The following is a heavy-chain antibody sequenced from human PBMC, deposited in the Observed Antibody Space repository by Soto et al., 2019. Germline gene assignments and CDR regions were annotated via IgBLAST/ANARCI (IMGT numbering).Heavy chain of an antibody. Sequence: PGGSLRLSCTASGFNLSTYGVHWVRQPPGKGLEWVAVVSFDGRNKYYAGSVEGRFTISRDNSKKTLYLHMNSLRAEDTAVYYCAKEGFYDRTLYYPFDSSGHGTRVPVSS. D-gene: IGHD3-22*01. CDR2: VSFDGRNK. CDR3: AKEGFYDRTLYYPFDS. J-gene: IGHJ4*01. V-gene: IGHV3-30*18. CDR1: GFNLSTYG.